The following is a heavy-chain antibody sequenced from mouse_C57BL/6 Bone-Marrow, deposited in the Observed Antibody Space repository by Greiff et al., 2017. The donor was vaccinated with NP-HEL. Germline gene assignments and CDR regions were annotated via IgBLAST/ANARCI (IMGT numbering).Heavy chain of an antibody. CDR2: IRNKANGYTT. V-gene: IGHV7-3*01. J-gene: IGHJ4*01. CDR1: GFTFTDYY. CDR3: ARSIYYDYADDPFYAMDY. Sequence: EVQVVESGGGLVQPGGSLSLSCAASGFTFTDYYMSWVRQPPGKALEWLGFIRNKANGYTTEYSASVKGRFTTSRDNPQDILYLHMNALRAEDSATYYCARSIYYDYADDPFYAMDYWGQGTSVTVSS. D-gene: IGHD2-4*01.